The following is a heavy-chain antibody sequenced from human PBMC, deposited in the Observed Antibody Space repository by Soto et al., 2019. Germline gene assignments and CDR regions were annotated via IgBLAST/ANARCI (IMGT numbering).Heavy chain of an antibody. V-gene: IGHV1-3*01. J-gene: IGHJ2*01. D-gene: IGHD2-15*01. Sequence: ASVKVSCKASGYTFTSDAMHWVRQAPGQRLEWMGWINAGNGNTKYSQKFQGRVTITRDTSASTAYMELSSLRSEDTAVYYCAREGKFCSGGSCYEPFWYFDLWGRGTLVTVSS. CDR2: INAGNGNT. CDR3: AREGKFCSGGSCYEPFWYFDL. CDR1: GYTFTSDA.